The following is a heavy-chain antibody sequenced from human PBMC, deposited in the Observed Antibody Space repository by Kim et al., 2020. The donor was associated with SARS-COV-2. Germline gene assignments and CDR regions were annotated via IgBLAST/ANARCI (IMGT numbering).Heavy chain of an antibody. CDR2: INSDGSST. J-gene: IGHJ6*02. CDR1: GFTFSSYW. CDR3: ARSRVDTAISGLGGMDV. V-gene: IGHV3-74*01. Sequence: GGSLRLSCAASGFTFSSYWMHWVRQAPGKGLVWVSRINSDGSSTSYADSVKGRFTISRDNAKNTLYLQMNSLRAEDTAVYYCARSRVDTAISGLGGMDVWGHGTTVTLSS. D-gene: IGHD5-18*01.